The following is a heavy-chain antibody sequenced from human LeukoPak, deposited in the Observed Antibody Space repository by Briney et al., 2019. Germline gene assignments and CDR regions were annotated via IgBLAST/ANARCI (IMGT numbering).Heavy chain of an antibody. CDR3: ARPSMDYGDYEAYFAY. V-gene: IGHV4-39*02. Sequence: PSETLSLTCTVSGVSISSSTYYWAWIRQPPGKGLEWIASISNSGNIYFNPSLKSRVTISVDMSENHVSLRLSSVTAADTAVYYCARPSMDYGDYEAYFAYWGQGTLVTVSS. J-gene: IGHJ4*02. CDR1: GVSISSSTYY. CDR2: ISNSGNI. D-gene: IGHD4-17*01.